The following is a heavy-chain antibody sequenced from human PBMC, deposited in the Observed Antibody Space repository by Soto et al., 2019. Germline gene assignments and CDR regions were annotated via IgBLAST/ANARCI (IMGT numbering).Heavy chain of an antibody. CDR3: VSWVSAHFDS. Sequence: GVSLRLSCAASRFTSGYHAMNWVRQAPGKGLEWVSTISSNGENTHYADSVKGRFIISSDNSGNTVALQMNSLRVEDTAIYYCVSWVSAHFDSWGQGTLVTVTS. CDR2: ISSNGENT. CDR1: RFTSGYHA. V-gene: IGHV3-23*01. D-gene: IGHD6-13*01. J-gene: IGHJ4*01.